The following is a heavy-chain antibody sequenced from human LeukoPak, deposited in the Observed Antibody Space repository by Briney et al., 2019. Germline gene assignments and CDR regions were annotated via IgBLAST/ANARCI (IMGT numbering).Heavy chain of an antibody. J-gene: IGHJ4*02. CDR2: INHSGST. CDR3: ARDLVDGILTGYYFLDY. CDR1: GFTFSDYY. Sequence: GSLRLSCAASGFTFSDYYMSWIRQPPGKGLEWIGEINHSGSTNYNPSLKSRVTISVDTSKNQFSLKLSSVTAADTAVYYCARDLVDGILTGYYFLDYWGQGTLVTVSS. V-gene: IGHV4-34*01. D-gene: IGHD3-9*01.